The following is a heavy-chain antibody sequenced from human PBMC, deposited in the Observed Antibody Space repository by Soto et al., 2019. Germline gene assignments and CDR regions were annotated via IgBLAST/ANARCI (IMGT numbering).Heavy chain of an antibody. J-gene: IGHJ4*02. CDR3: ARTHSGSYYSVFNY. CDR2: IYRSGTT. CDR1: NFSISSGYY. V-gene: IGHV4-38-2*01. Sequence: SETLSLTCVVSNFSISSGYYWGWIRQSPGKGLEWIASIYRSGTTSYNPSLKSRVTISVDPSKNQFSLMLTAVAAADTAVYYCARTHSGSYYSVFNYWGRGSLVTVSS. D-gene: IGHD1-26*01.